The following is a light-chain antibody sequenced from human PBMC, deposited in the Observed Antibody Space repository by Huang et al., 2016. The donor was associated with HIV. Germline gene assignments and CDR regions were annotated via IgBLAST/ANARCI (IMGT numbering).Light chain of an antibody. CDR1: QSVLYNPGSKNY. J-gene: IGKJ2*01. V-gene: IGKV4-1*01. CDR3: QQYYSIPYT. Sequence: DIVMTQSPDSLAVSLGDRTTIKCKSSQSVLYNPGSKNYLAGYQQKPGQPPKLLIYWASTRESGVPDRFSGSGSGTDFTLTISSLQAEDVAVYYCQQYYSIPYTFGQGTTLEIK. CDR2: WAS.